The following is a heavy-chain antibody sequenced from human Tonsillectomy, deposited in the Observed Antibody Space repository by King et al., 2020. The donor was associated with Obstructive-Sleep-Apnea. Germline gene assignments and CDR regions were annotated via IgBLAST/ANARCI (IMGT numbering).Heavy chain of an antibody. J-gene: IGHJ4*02. D-gene: IGHD1-26*01. V-gene: IGHV3-30*04. Sequence: QLVQSGGGVVQPGRSLRLSCAASGFTFSNYAMHWVRQAPGEGLEWVAVISYDGTNTYYADSVQGRFTISRDNSKNTLYLQVNSLRAEDTALYYCARTTPFDYWGQGTLVTVSS. CDR3: ARTTPFDY. CDR2: ISYDGTNT. CDR1: GFTFSNYA.